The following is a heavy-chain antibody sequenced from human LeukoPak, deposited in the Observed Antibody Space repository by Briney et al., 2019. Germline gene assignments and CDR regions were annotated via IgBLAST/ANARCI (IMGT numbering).Heavy chain of an antibody. V-gene: IGHV1-18*03. Sequence: GASVKVSCKASGYTFTSYGISWVRQAPGQGLEWMGWISAYNGNTNYAQKLQGRVTLTRDTSASTAYMELSSLRSEDMAVYYCARGIWTSHSVGYYFDNWGQGTLVTVSS. J-gene: IGHJ4*02. CDR1: GYTFTSYG. CDR2: ISAYNGNT. D-gene: IGHD5/OR15-5a*01. CDR3: ARGIWTSHSVGYYFDN.